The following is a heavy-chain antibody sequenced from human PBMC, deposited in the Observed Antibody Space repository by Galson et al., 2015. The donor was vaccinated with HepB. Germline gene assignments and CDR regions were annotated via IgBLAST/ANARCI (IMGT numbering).Heavy chain of an antibody. V-gene: IGHV3-21*01. J-gene: IGHJ6*02. CDR2: ITSGSTYI. CDR1: GFTFSDYN. Sequence: SLRLSCAASGFTFSDYNINWVRQAPGKGLEWVSSITSGSTYIYYADSVKGRFTISRDNARNSLYLQMNSLRVEDTAVYFCARVFRSLCAGPSSTSWYSRTKCDFYYALDVWGLGTTVTVSS. CDR3: ARVFRSLCAGPSSTSWYSRTKCDFYYALDV. D-gene: IGHD2-21*02.